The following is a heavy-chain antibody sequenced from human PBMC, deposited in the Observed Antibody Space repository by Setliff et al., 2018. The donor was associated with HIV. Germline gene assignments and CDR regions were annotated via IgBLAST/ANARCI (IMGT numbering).Heavy chain of an antibody. J-gene: IGHJ5*02. V-gene: IGHV4-34*01. CDR1: GGSFSDYY. CDR3: ARRYQIAARPKWFDP. CDR2: INHSGST. D-gene: IGHD6-6*01. Sequence: PSETLSLTCAVYGGSFSDYYWSWIRQPPGKGLEWIGEINHSGSTNYNPSLKSRVTISVDTSKNQFSLKLSSVTASDTAVYYCARRYQIAARPKWFDPWGQGTLVTVSS.